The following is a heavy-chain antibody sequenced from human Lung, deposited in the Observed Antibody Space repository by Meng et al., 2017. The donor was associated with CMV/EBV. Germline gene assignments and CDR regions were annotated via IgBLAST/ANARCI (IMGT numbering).Heavy chain of an antibody. V-gene: IGHV4-39*07. Sequence: LLPPEGGPGQGQPSEPRLFTCGVSGGSTSSSSYYWGWIRQSPGKGLEWIGSIYFSGNTYYNPSLKSRVTMSVGTAQNKFSLTLRSVTAADTAVYYCVTETGYNYDNWGQGALVTVSS. CDR3: VTETGYNYDN. CDR2: IYFSGNT. D-gene: IGHD5-24*01. J-gene: IGHJ4*02. CDR1: GGSTSSSSYY.